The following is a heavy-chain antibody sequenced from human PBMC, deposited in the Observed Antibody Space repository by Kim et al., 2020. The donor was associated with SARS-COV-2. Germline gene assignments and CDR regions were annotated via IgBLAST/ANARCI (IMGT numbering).Heavy chain of an antibody. D-gene: IGHD6-13*01. J-gene: IGHJ4*02. CDR3: ARHFYSSSSNFDY. V-gene: IGHV4-39*01. Sequence: NPPLTSRVTISVDTTKTQFSLKLSSVTAADTAVYYCARHFYSSSSNFDYWGQGTLVTVSS.